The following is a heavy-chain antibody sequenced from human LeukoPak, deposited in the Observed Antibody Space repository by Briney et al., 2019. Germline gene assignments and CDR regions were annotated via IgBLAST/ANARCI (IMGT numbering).Heavy chain of an antibody. D-gene: IGHD1-26*01. CDR3: ARIFEIVGAAYYFDY. Sequence: SETLSLTCAVYGGSFSDYYWSWIRQPPGKGLEWIGYISHSGNTYYNPSLKSRVTISVDRSKNQFSLKLSSVTAADTAVYYCARIFEIVGAAYYFDYWGQGTLVTVSS. CDR1: GGSFSDYY. CDR2: ISHSGNT. J-gene: IGHJ4*02. V-gene: IGHV4-34*01.